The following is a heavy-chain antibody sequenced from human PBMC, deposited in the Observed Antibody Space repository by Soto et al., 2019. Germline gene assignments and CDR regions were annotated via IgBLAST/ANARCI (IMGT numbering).Heavy chain of an antibody. V-gene: IGHV1-46*01. D-gene: IGHD6-19*01. CDR3: ARDGSSDWLTWFAP. CDR2: ISPSGGST. Sequence: QVQLVQSGAEVKKPGASVKVSCKASGYTFTDYYMHWVRQAPGQGLEWMGIISPSGGSTYAQKFQGRVTVTRETSTSTVYMELSSLRSEDTAVYYCARDGSSDWLTWFAPWGQGTLVTVSS. J-gene: IGHJ5*02. CDR1: GYTFTDYY.